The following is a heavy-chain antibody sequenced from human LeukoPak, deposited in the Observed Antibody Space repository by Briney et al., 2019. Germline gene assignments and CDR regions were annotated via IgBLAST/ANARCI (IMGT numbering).Heavy chain of an antibody. D-gene: IGHD1-14*01. CDR2: ISDSSSTI. CDR1: GFTFSSNT. Sequence: GGSLRLSCAASGFTFSSNTMNWVRQAPGKGLEWVSYISDSSSTIYYADSVKGRFTISRDNAKNSLYLQMNSLRAEDTAVYYCARVAEKGYYYGMDVWGQGTTVTVSS. V-gene: IGHV3-48*04. CDR3: ARVAEKGYYYGMDV. J-gene: IGHJ6*02.